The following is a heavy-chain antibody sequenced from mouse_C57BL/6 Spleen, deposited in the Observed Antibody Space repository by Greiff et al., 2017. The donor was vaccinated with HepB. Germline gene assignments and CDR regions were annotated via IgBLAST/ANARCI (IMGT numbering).Heavy chain of an antibody. D-gene: IGHD2-4*01. J-gene: IGHJ3*01. Sequence: QVQLKQSGAELARPGASVKLSCKASGYTFTSYGISWVKQRTGQGLEWIGEIYPRSGNTYYNEKFKGKATLTADKSSSTAYMELRSLTSEDSAVYFCARFLYYDYDGFAYWGQGTLVTVSA. CDR3: ARFLYYDYDGFAY. CDR2: IYPRSGNT. V-gene: IGHV1-81*01. CDR1: GYTFTSYG.